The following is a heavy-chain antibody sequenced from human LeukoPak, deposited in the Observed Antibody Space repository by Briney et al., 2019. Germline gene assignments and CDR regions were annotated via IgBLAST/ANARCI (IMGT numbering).Heavy chain of an antibody. D-gene: IGHD3-9*01. CDR3: ARNGHFDWSAPNWFDP. J-gene: IGHJ5*02. CDR1: GGTFSSYA. V-gene: IGHV1-69*05. Sequence: SVKVSCKASGGTFSSYAISWVRQAPGQGLEWMGRIIPIFGTANYAQKFQGRVTITTDESTSTAYMELSSLGSEDTAVYYCARNGHFDWSAPNWFDPWGQGTLVTVSS. CDR2: IIPIFGTA.